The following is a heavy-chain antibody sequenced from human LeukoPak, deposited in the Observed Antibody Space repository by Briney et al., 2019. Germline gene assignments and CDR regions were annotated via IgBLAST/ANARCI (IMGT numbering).Heavy chain of an antibody. Sequence: GGPLRLSCAASGFTFSNAWMSWVRQAPGKGLEWVGRIKSKSDGGTTDYAAPVKGRFTISRDDSKNTLYLQMNSLKTEDTAVYYSTTELSPARPVWFGDKQVDYWGQGTLVTVSS. CDR3: TTELSPARPVWFGDKQVDY. CDR1: GFTFSNAW. D-gene: IGHD3-10*01. J-gene: IGHJ4*02. CDR2: IKSKSDGGTT. V-gene: IGHV3-15*01.